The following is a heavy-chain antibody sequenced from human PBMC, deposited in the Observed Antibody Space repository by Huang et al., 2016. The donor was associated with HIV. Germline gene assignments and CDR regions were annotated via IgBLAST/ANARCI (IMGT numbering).Heavy chain of an antibody. Sequence: EVQLVQSGAEVKKPGESLKISCKGSGYRFRSNWIGWVRQMPGKGLVCMGIFYPGDSDTRYSPSFQGQVTISADKSINTAYRQWSSLKASDTAMYYCARLIGSPSFYYGLDVWGQGTTVTVSS. CDR3: ARLIGSPSFYYGLDV. V-gene: IGHV5-51*01. CDR1: GYRFRSNW. D-gene: IGHD3-10*01. CDR2: FYPGDSDT. J-gene: IGHJ6*02.